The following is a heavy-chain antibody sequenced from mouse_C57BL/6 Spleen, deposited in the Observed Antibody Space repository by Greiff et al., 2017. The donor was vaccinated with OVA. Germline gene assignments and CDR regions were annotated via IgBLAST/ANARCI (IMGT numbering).Heavy chain of an antibody. CDR3: ARETGDYYGSSYY. Sequence: VKLQESGPELVKPGASVKISCKASGYSFTSYYIHWVKQRPGQGLEWIGWIYPGSGNTKYNEKFKGKATLTADTSSSTAYMQLSSLTSEDSAVYYCARETGDYYGSSYYWGQGTTLTVSS. CDR1: GYSFTSYY. J-gene: IGHJ2*01. D-gene: IGHD1-1*01. CDR2: IYPGSGNT. V-gene: IGHV1-66*01.